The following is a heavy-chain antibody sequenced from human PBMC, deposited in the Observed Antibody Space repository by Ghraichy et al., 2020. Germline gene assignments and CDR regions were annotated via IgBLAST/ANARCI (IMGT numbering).Heavy chain of an antibody. J-gene: IGHJ4*02. D-gene: IGHD6-19*01. CDR2: IYTSGST. V-gene: IGHV4-4*07. CDR3: ARSGMQWLDDYYFDY. Sequence: SQTLSLTCTVSGGSISSYYWSWIRQPAGKGLEWIGRIYTSGSTNYNPSLKSRVTMSVDTSKNQFSLKLSSVTAADTAVYYCARSGMQWLDDYYFDYWGQGTLVTVSS. CDR1: GGSISSYY.